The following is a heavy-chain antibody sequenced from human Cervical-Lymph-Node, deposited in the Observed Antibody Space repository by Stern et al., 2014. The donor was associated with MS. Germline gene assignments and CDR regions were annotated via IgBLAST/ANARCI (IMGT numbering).Heavy chain of an antibody. Sequence: LLESGAEVKKPGSSVKVSCKASGGTFSSYAINWGRQAPGQGPEWMGGIIPIFGTANYAQKFQGRVTITADESTSTAYMELSSLRSEDTAVYYCARDSRHYDASYYFDSWGQGTLVTVSS. CDR3: ARDSRHYDASYYFDS. CDR2: IIPIFGTA. V-gene: IGHV1-69*01. CDR1: GGTFSSYA. D-gene: IGHD3-16*01. J-gene: IGHJ4*02.